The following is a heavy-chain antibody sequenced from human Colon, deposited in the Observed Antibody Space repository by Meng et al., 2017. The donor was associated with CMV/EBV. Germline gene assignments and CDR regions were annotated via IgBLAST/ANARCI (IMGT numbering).Heavy chain of an antibody. J-gene: IGHJ4*02. CDR1: GFTFSSYW. CDR3: TRLGGSKPFDY. D-gene: IGHD3-16*01. Sequence: GGSLRLSCAASGFTFSSYWMTWVRQAPGKGLEWVVNIEQDGSETHYVDSVKGRFTVSRDNAKNSVYLQMNNLGAEDTAVYYCTRLGGSKPFDYWGQGTLVTVSS. CDR2: IEQDGSET. V-gene: IGHV3-7*01.